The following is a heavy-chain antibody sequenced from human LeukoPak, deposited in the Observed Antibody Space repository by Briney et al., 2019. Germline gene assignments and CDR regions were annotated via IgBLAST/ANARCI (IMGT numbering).Heavy chain of an antibody. Sequence: GGSLRLSCAASGFTFSTYSMNWVRQAPGKGLEWVSRITSSSSAIYYADSVKGRFSISRDNAKNSLYLQMNSLRAEDTAVYYCARGYSYGYWAFDIWGQGTMVTISS. J-gene: IGHJ3*02. CDR1: GFTFSTYS. CDR2: ITSSSSAI. D-gene: IGHD5-18*01. CDR3: ARGYSYGYWAFDI. V-gene: IGHV3-48*01.